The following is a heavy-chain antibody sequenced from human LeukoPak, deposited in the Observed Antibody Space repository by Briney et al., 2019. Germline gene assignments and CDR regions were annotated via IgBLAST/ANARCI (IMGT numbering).Heavy chain of an antibody. CDR2: ISAYNGNT. V-gene: IGHV1-18*01. CDR1: GYTFTSYG. Sequence: ASVKVSCKASGYTFTSYGISWVRQAPGQGLEWMGWISAYNGNTNYAQKLQGRVTMTTDTSTSTAYMELRSLRSEDTAVYYCAREKGYCSGDSCYSGAFDIWGQGTMVTVSS. CDR3: AREKGYCSGDSCYSGAFDI. D-gene: IGHD2-15*01. J-gene: IGHJ3*02.